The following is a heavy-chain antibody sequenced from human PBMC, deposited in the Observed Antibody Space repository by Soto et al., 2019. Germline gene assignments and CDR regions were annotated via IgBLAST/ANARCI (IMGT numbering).Heavy chain of an antibody. Sequence: ASVKVSGKASGYTFTRYTMNWVRQAPGQRREWMGWINPDNGNTKSSQKFQDRVIITRDTSASTAYMDLSSLRSEDTAVYYCARGIATGQLDPWGQGTLVTVSS. CDR1: GYTFTRYT. J-gene: IGHJ5*02. V-gene: IGHV1-3*01. D-gene: IGHD2-15*01. CDR2: INPDNGNT. CDR3: ARGIATGQLDP.